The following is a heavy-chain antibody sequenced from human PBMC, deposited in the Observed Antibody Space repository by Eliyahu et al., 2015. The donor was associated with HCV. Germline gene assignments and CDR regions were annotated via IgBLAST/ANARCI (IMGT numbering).Heavy chain of an antibody. CDR3: AKDQPEYYDSSGYKSFDY. D-gene: IGHD3-22*01. V-gene: IGHV3-23*01. CDR1: GXXXXSYA. J-gene: IGHJ4*02. CDR2: ISGSGGST. Sequence: EVQLLESGGGLVQPGGSLXLSCAXSGXXXXSYAMSWVXRAPGKGXEWVSAISGSGGSTYYADSVKGRFTISRDNSKNTLYLQMNSLRAEDTAVYYCAKDQPEYYDSSGYKSFDYWGQGTLVTVSS.